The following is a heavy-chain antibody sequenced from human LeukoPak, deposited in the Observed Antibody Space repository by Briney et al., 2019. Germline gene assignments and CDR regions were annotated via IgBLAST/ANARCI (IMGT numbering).Heavy chain of an antibody. CDR3: ARDARIAAAGKGFDY. J-gene: IGHJ4*02. Sequence: GGSLRLSCAASGFTFSSYEMNWVRQAPGKGLEWVSYISSSGSTIYYADSVKGRFTISRDNAKNSLYLQMNSLRAEDTAVYYCARDARIAAAGKGFDYWGQGTLVTVSS. V-gene: IGHV3-48*03. D-gene: IGHD6-13*01. CDR1: GFTFSSYE. CDR2: ISSSGSTI.